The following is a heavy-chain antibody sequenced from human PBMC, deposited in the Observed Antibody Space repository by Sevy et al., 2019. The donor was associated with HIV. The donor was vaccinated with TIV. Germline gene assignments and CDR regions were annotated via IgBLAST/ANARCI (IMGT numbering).Heavy chain of an antibody. J-gene: IGHJ5*02. CDR3: TRRAGEYCSGGGCYSP. V-gene: IGHV1-2*06. D-gene: IGHD2-15*01. CDR1: GYSFAAYY. Sequence: ASVKVSCKAYGYSFAAYYIHWVRQAPGQGLEWMGRINPNSGGTNYAQTFQGRVTMTRDTSISTAYMELSRLRSDDTAVYHCTRRAGEYCSGGGCYSPWGQGTLVTVSS. CDR2: INPNSGGT.